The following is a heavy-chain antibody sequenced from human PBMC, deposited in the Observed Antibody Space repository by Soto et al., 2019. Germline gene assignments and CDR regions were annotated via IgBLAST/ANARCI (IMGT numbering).Heavy chain of an antibody. CDR2: ISWNSGSI. V-gene: IGHV3-9*01. CDR3: AKAVGSYGNFDY. CDR1: GFTFDDYA. J-gene: IGHJ4*02. D-gene: IGHD5-18*01. Sequence: EVLLVESGGGLVQPGRSLRLSCAASGFTFDDYAMHWVRQAPGKGLEWVSRISWNSGSIGYADSVKGRFTISRDNAKNSLYLQMNSLRAEDTALYYCAKAVGSYGNFDYWGQGTLVTVSS.